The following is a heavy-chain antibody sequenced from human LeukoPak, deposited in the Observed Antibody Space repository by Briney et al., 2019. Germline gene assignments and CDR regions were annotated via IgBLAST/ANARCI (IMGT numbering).Heavy chain of an antibody. V-gene: IGHV1-24*01. D-gene: IGHD3-16*02. CDR3: ARDGGDYDYVWGSYCYTTTYYFDY. CDR2: FDPEDGET. CDR1: GYTLTELS. Sequence: ASVKVSCKVSGYTLTELSMHWVRQAPGKGLEWKGGFDPEDGETIYAQKFQGRVTMTEDTSTDTAYMELSSLRDEDTAVYYCARDGGDYDYVWGSYCYTTTYYFDYWGQGTLVTVSS. J-gene: IGHJ4*02.